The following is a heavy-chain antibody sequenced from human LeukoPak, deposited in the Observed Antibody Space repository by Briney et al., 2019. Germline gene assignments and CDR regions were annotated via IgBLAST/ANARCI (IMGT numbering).Heavy chain of an antibody. Sequence: QPGGSLRLSCAASGFTFSSYWMHWVRQAPGKGLVWVSRINSDGSSTSYADSVKGRFTISRDNAKNTLYLQMNSLRAEDTAVYYCARGPWIQLWLQASYYYYMDVWGKGTTVTVSS. J-gene: IGHJ6*03. D-gene: IGHD5-18*01. CDR3: ARGPWIQLWLQASYYYYMDV. CDR2: INSDGSST. V-gene: IGHV3-74*01. CDR1: GFTFSSYW.